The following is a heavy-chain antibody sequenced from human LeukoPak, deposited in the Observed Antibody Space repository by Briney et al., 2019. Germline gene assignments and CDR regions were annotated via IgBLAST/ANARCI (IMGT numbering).Heavy chain of an antibody. CDR3: ARSYYDFWSGYPFDY. CDR1: GYTFTSYG. V-gene: IGHV1-18*01. J-gene: IGHJ4*02. D-gene: IGHD3-3*01. Sequence: ASVKVSCKASGYTFTSYGISWVRQAPGQGLEWMGWISAYNGNTNYAQKLQGRVTMTTDTSTSTAYMELRSLRSDDTAVYYCARSYYDFWSGYPFDYWGQGTLVTVSS. CDR2: ISAYNGNT.